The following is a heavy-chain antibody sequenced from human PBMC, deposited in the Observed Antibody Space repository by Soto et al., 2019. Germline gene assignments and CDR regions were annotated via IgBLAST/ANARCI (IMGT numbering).Heavy chain of an antibody. J-gene: IGHJ6*01. CDR2: IYYSGST. CDR3: ARDSVGGYSGYDHYYYYYGMDV. Sequence: PWETLSLTCTVSGGSISSYYWSWIRQPPGKGLEWIGYIYYSGSTNYNPSLKSRVTISVDTSKNQFSLKLSSVTAADTAVYYCARDSVGGYSGYDHYYYYYGMDVWGQGTTVTVSS. D-gene: IGHD5-12*01. CDR1: GGSISSYY. V-gene: IGHV4-59*01.